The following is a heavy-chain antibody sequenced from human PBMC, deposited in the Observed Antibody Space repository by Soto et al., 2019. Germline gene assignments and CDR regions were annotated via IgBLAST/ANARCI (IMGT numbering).Heavy chain of an antibody. CDR1: GGSISNYY. CDR3: ARVVVAATSLWFDP. D-gene: IGHD2-15*01. J-gene: IGHJ5*02. Sequence: PSETLSLTCTVSGGSISNYYSNWIRQSPGKGLEWIGHIYYSGSTYYNPSLKTRLTISVDTSKEQYSLKLSSVTAADTAVYYCARVVVAATSLWFDPWGQGTPVTVSS. CDR2: IYYSGST. V-gene: IGHV4-59*06.